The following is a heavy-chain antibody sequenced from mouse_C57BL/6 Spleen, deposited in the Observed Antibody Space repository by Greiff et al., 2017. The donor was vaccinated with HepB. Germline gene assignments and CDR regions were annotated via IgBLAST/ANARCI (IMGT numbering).Heavy chain of an antibody. Sequence: VQLKESGAELARPGASVKLSCKASGYTFTSYGISWVKQRTGQGLEWIGEIYPRSGNTYYNEKFKGKATLTADKSSSTAYMELRSLTSEDSAVYFCARSAITTVVAHWGQGTTLTVSS. J-gene: IGHJ2*01. CDR3: ARSAITTVVAH. CDR2: IYPRSGNT. CDR1: GYTFTSYG. V-gene: IGHV1-81*01. D-gene: IGHD1-1*01.